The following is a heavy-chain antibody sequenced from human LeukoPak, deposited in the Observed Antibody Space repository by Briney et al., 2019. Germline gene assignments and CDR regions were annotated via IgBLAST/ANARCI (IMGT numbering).Heavy chain of an antibody. CDR1: GGSISSYY. J-gene: IGHJ4*02. Sequence: IPSETLSLTCTVSGGSISSYYWSWIRQPPGKGLEWIGYIYYSGSTNYNPSLKSRVTISVDTSKNQFSLKLSSVTAADTAVYYCARAQDIVATISDYWGQGTLVTVSS. D-gene: IGHD5-12*01. CDR3: ARAQDIVATISDY. CDR2: IYYSGST. V-gene: IGHV4-59*08.